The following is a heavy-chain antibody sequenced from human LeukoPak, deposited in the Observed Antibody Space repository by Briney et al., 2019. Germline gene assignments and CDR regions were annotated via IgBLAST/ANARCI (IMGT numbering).Heavy chain of an antibody. CDR2: IIPIFGTA. J-gene: IGHJ3*02. D-gene: IGHD3-10*01. CDR1: GGTFSSYA. Sequence: SVKVSCKASGGTFSSYAISWVRQAPGQGLEWMGRIIPIFGTANYAQKFQGRVTITTDESTSTAYMELSSLRSEDTAVYYCARQGWFGELAAFDIWGQGTMVTVSS. V-gene: IGHV1-69*05. CDR3: ARQGWFGELAAFDI.